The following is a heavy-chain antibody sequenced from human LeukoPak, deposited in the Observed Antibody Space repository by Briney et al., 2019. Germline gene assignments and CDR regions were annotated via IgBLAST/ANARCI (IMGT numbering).Heavy chain of an antibody. D-gene: IGHD6-13*01. CDR1: GVTFSSYG. J-gene: IGHJ5*02. Sequence: GGSLRLSCAVSGVTFSSYGMSWVRQAPGKGLEWVSAISGSGGSTYNADSVKGRFTISRDNSKNTLYLQMNSLRAEDTAVYYCARDGYSSSWYESVWFDPWGQGTLVTVSS. CDR3: ARDGYSSSWYESVWFDP. CDR2: ISGSGGST. V-gene: IGHV3-23*01.